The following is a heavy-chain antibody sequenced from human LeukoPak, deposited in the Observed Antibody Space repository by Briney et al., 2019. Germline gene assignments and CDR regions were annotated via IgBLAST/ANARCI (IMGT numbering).Heavy chain of an antibody. CDR3: ARSPVQCSSSSCFGSHFDY. Sequence: KPSETLSLTCTVSGGSISNYYWSWIRQPPGKGLEWIGYIYYSGSTNYNPSLKSRVTISVDTSENQFSLKLSSVTAADTAVYSCARSPVQCSSSSCFGSHFDYWGQGTLVIASS. D-gene: IGHD2-2*01. CDR2: IYYSGST. V-gene: IGHV4-59*08. J-gene: IGHJ4*02. CDR1: GGSISNYY.